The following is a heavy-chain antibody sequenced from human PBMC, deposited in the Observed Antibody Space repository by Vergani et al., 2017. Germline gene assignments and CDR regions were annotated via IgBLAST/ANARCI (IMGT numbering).Heavy chain of an antibody. CDR2: ISYDGSNK. CDR3: ACREDSGGRGGAFDI. J-gene: IGHJ3*02. Sequence: QVQLVESGGGVVQPGRSLRLSCAASGFTFSSYAMHWVRQAPGKGLEWVAVISYDGSNKYYADSVKGRFTISRDNSKNTLYLQMNSLRAEDTAVYYCACREDSGGRGGAFDIWGQGTMVTVSS. D-gene: IGHD6-19*01. CDR1: GFTFSSYA. V-gene: IGHV3-30-3*01.